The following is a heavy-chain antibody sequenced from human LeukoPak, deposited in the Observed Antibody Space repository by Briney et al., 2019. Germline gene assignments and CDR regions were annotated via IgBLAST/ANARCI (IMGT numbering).Heavy chain of an antibody. J-gene: IGHJ4*02. CDR1: GYSFTSYW. D-gene: IGHD5-18*01. V-gene: IGHV5-51*01. CDR3: ARPSRGGDTAMGSFDY. CDR2: IYPGDSDT. Sequence: GESLEISCKGSGYSFTSYWIGWVRQMPGKGLEWMGIIYPGDSDTRYSPSFQGQVTISADKSISTAYLQWSSLKASDTAMYYCARPSRGGDTAMGSFDYWGQGTLVTVSS.